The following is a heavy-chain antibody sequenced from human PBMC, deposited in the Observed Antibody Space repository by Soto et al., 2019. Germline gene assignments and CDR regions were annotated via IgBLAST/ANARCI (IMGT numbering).Heavy chain of an antibody. V-gene: IGHV4-59*01. CDR3: ARDIQYYDFWSGYLERAAPGWFDP. CDR1: GGSISSYY. CDR2: IYYSGST. D-gene: IGHD3-3*01. J-gene: IGHJ5*02. Sequence: KPSETLSLTCTVSGGSISSYYWSWIRQPPGKGLEWIGYIYYSGSTNYNPSLKSRVTISVDTSKNQFSLKLSSVTAADTAVYYCARDIQYYDFWSGYLERAAPGWFDPWGQGTLVTVSS.